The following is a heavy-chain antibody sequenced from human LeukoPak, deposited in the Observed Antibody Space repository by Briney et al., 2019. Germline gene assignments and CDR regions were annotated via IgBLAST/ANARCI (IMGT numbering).Heavy chain of an antibody. CDR3: AGGTTPGVF. Sequence: SETLSLTCAVYGGSFSGYYWTWIRQPPGKGLEWIREINHSGSTNYNPSLKSRVTISIDTSKNQISLNLTSVTAADTALYYCAGGTTPGVFWGQGTLATVSS. CDR2: INHSGST. CDR1: GGSFSGYY. V-gene: IGHV4-34*01. D-gene: IGHD3-10*01. J-gene: IGHJ4*02.